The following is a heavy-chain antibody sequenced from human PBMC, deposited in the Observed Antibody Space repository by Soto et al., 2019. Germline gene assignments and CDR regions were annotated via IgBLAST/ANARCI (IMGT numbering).Heavy chain of an antibody. Sequence: QVQLQESGPGLVKPSQTLSLTCTVSGGSISSGDYYWSWIRQPPGKGMEWIGHIYYSGSTYYNPSRKXRXTXSLXTSQTQCSLQLSSVTAADTAVYYCAVSIGARYFDSWGQGTLVTVPS. CDR1: GGSISSGDYY. CDR3: AVSIGARYFDS. V-gene: IGHV4-30-4*01. CDR2: IYYSGST. D-gene: IGHD6-6*01. J-gene: IGHJ4*02.